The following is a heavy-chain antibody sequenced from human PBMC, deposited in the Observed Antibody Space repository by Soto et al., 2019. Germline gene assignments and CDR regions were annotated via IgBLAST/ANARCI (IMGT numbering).Heavy chain of an antibody. CDR2: IDWDDDK. J-gene: IGHJ4*02. CDR1: GFSLSTSGMC. D-gene: IGHD6-19*01. CDR3: ARMLYSSGWYSFGFDY. Sequence: SGPTLVNPTQTLTLTCTFSGFSLSTSGMCVSWIRQPPGKALEWLARIDWDDDKYYSTSLKTRLTISKDTSKNQVVLTMTNMDPVDTATYYCARMLYSSGWYSFGFDYWGQGTLVTVSS. V-gene: IGHV2-70*11.